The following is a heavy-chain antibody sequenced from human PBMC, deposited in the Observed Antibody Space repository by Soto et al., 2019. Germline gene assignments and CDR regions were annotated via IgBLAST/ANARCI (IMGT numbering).Heavy chain of an antibody. V-gene: IGHV4-61*08. CDR1: GGSISSGGYY. CDR2: IYYSGST. D-gene: IGHD3-3*01. J-gene: IGHJ4*02. CDR3: ARRVPGAKYYDY. Sequence: PSETLSLTCTVSGGSISSGGYYWSWIRQHPGKGLEWIGYIYYSGSTNYNPSLKSRVTISVDTSKNQFSLKLSSVTAADTAVYYCARRVPGAKYYDYWGQGTLVTVSS.